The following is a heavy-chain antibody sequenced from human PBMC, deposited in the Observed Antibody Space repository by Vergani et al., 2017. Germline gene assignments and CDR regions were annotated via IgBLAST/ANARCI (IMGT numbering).Heavy chain of an antibody. CDR2: ISSSGSTI. J-gene: IGHJ4*02. CDR1: GFTFSDYY. V-gene: IGHV3-11*01. D-gene: IGHD6-19*01. Sequence: QVQLVESGGGLVKPGGSLRLSCAASGFTFSDYYMSWIRQAPGKGLEWVSYISSSGSTIYYADSVKGRFTISRDNSKNTLYLQMNSLRAEDTALYYCAKDYSSGWYSGELDYWGQGTLVTVSS. CDR3: AKDYSSGWYSGELDY.